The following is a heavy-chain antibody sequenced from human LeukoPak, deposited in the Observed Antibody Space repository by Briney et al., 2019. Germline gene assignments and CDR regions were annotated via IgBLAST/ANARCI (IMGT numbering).Heavy chain of an antibody. CDR2: IYYSGST. CDR1: GGSISSYY. Sequence: SETLSLTCTVSGGSISSYYWSWIRQPPGKGLEWIGYIYYSGSTNYNPSLKSRVTISVDTSKNQFSLKLSSVTAADTAVYYCAGITGFANAFDIWGQGTMVTVSS. V-gene: IGHV4-59*01. CDR3: AGITGFANAFDI. D-gene: IGHD1-14*01. J-gene: IGHJ3*02.